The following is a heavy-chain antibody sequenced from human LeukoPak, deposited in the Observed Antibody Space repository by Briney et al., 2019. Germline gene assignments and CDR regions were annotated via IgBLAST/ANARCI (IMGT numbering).Heavy chain of an antibody. Sequence: SQTLSLTCTVSGGSISSGDYYWSWIRQPPGKGLEWIGYIYYSGSTYYNPPLKSRVTISVDTSKNQFSLKLSSVTAADTAVYYCARGVVVAATLDYWGQGTLVTVSS. J-gene: IGHJ4*02. V-gene: IGHV4-30-4*01. CDR3: ARGVVVAATLDY. CDR1: GGSISSGDYY. CDR2: IYYSGST. D-gene: IGHD2-15*01.